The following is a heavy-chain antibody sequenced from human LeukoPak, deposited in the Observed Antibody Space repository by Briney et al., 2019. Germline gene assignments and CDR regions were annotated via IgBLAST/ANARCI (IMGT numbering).Heavy chain of an antibody. CDR3: ATADPHYYDSSGLDY. D-gene: IGHD3-22*01. CDR2: FDPEDGET. CDR1: GYTLTELS. Sequence: GASVKVSCKVSGYTLTELSMHWVRQAPGKGLEWMGGFDPEDGETIYAQKFQGRVTMTEDTSTDTAYMELSSLRSEDTAVYYCATADPHYYDSSGLDYWGQGTLVTVSS. V-gene: IGHV1-24*01. J-gene: IGHJ4*02.